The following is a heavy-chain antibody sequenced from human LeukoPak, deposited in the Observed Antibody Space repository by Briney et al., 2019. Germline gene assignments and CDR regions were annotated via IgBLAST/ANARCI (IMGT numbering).Heavy chain of an antibody. Sequence: GSLRLSCAASGFTFSSYAMSWVRQAPGKGLEWVSSISGNGGSTYYADSVKGRFTISRDKSRNTLSLQMNSLRAEDTAVYYCAKGGDSYYYYYMDVWGKGTTVTVSS. CDR1: GFTFSSYA. V-gene: IGHV3-23*01. J-gene: IGHJ6*03. CDR2: ISGNGGST. CDR3: AKGGDSYYYYYMDV.